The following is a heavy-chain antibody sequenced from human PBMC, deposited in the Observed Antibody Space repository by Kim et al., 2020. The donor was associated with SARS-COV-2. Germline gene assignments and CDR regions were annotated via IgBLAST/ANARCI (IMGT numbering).Heavy chain of an antibody. Sequence: SETLSLTCIVSGGSISRGSYYWGWIRQPPGRGLEWIGTLYNSGSTSHNPSLKSRVTISVGASDNQFSLKLISVTAADTAVYYCGGSGNYYNEGVFDYWGQGRLVTVSS. CDR3: GGSGNYYNEGVFDY. CDR1: GGSISRGSYY. J-gene: IGHJ4*02. D-gene: IGHD3-10*01. CDR2: LYNSGST. V-gene: IGHV4-39*01.